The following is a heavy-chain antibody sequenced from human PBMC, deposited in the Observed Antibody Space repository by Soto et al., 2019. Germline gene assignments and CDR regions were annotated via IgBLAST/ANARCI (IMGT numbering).Heavy chain of an antibody. D-gene: IGHD2-15*01. Sequence: AGGSLRLSCAASGFTFSSYAMSWVRQAPGKGLEWVSAISGSGGSTYYADSVKGRFTISRDNSKNTLYLQMNSLRAEDTAVYYCAKIREWWDSVTSFDYWGQGTLVTVSS. V-gene: IGHV3-23*01. CDR2: ISGSGGST. CDR3: AKIREWWDSVTSFDY. CDR1: GFTFSSYA. J-gene: IGHJ4*02.